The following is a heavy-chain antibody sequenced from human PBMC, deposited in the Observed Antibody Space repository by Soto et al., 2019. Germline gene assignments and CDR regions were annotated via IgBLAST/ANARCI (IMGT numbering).Heavy chain of an antibody. CDR3: ARQQLVRPNWFDP. D-gene: IGHD6-13*01. CDR2: IKQDGSEK. V-gene: IGHV3-7*01. CDR1: GFTFSSYW. Sequence: EVQLVESGGGLVQPGGSLRLSGAASGFTFSSYWMSWVRQAPGKGLEWVANIKQDGSEKYYVDSVKGRFTISRDNAKNSLYLQMNSLRAEDTAVYYCARQQLVRPNWFDPWGQGTLVTVSS. J-gene: IGHJ5*02.